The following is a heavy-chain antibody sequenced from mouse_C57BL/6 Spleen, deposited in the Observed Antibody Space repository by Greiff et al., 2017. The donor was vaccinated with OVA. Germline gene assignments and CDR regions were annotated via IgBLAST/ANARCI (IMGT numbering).Heavy chain of an antibody. D-gene: IGHD2-3*01. CDR3: AREGGDWDGYYFDY. Sequence: EVQLVESGPGLVKPSQSLSLTCSVTGYSITSGYYWNWIRQFPGNKLEWMGYISYDGSNNYNPSLKNRISITRDTSKNQFFLKLNSVTTEDTATYYCAREGGDWDGYYFDYWGQGTTLTVSS. J-gene: IGHJ2*01. CDR2: ISYDGSN. V-gene: IGHV3-6*01. CDR1: GYSITSGYY.